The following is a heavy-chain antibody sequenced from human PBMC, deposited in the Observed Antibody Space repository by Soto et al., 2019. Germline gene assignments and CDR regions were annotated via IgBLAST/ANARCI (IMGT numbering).Heavy chain of an antibody. D-gene: IGHD2-15*01. Sequence: QVQLVESGGGLVKPGGPLRLSCAASGFTFSDYYMSWIRQAPGKGLEWVSYVSSSGSIIYYADSVKGRFTISRDNAKNSLYLQMNSLRAEDTAVYYCARGCSGGSCPGDYYYYYYMDVWGKGTTVTVSS. CDR3: ARGCSGGSCPGDYYYYYYMDV. CDR1: GFTFSDYY. CDR2: VSSSGSII. J-gene: IGHJ6*03. V-gene: IGHV3-11*01.